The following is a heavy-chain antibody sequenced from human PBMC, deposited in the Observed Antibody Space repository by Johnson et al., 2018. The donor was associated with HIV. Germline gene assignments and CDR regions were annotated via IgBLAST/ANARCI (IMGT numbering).Heavy chain of an antibody. D-gene: IGHD6-25*01. CDR3: AKGGWGEGLEVKVAAAFDI. Sequence: QVQLVESGGGVVQPGRSLRLSCAASGFTFSSYGMHWVRQAPGKGLEWVAVISYDGSNKYYADSVKGRFTIYRDNSKNTLYLQMNSLRAEDTAGYYCAKGGWGEGLEVKVAAAFDIWGQGTMVTVSS. CDR2: ISYDGSNK. V-gene: IGHV3-30*18. J-gene: IGHJ3*02. CDR1: GFTFSSYG.